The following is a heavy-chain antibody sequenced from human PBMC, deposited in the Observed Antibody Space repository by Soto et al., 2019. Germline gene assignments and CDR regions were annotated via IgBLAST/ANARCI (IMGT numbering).Heavy chain of an antibody. CDR1: GYTFTSYD. D-gene: IGHD1-26*01. CDR3: ARGNGGSYDWFDP. V-gene: IGHV1-8*02. Sequence: ASVKLSCKASGYTFTSYDINWVRQATGQGLEWMGWMIPNSGNTGYAQKFQGRLTMTRNTSISTAYMELSSLRSEDTAVYYCARGNGGSYDWFDPWGQGTLFTVSS. J-gene: IGHJ5*02. CDR2: MIPNSGNT.